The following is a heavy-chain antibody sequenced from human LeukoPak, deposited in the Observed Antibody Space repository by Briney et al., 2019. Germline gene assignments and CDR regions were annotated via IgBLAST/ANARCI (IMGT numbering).Heavy chain of an antibody. CDR1: GGSISSSSYY. CDR2: IYYSGST. CDR3: ARVDYTSAWYGGVTGNYLDF. Sequence: SETLSLTCTVSGGSISSSSYYWGWIRQPPGKGLEWIGSIYYSGSTYYNPSHKSRVTISVDTSKNQFSLKLRSVTAADTAVYYCARVDYTSAWYGGVTGNYLDFWGQGALVTVSS. J-gene: IGHJ4*02. D-gene: IGHD3-16*01. V-gene: IGHV4-39*01.